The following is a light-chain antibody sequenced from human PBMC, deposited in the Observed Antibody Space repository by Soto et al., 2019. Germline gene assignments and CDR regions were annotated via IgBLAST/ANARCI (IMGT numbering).Light chain of an antibody. V-gene: IGKV3-20*01. Sequence: EIVLTQSPGTLSLSPGERATLSCRASQSVSSSYLGWYQQKPGQAPRLLIYGASSRATGIPDRFSGSGSGTXXXXXXSXXXXEDFAVYYCQQYGYSLTFGQGTKVEIK. CDR2: GAS. J-gene: IGKJ1*01. CDR1: QSVSSSY. CDR3: QQYGYSLT.